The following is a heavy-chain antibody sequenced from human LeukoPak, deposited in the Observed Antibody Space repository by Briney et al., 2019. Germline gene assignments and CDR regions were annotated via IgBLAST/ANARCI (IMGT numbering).Heavy chain of an antibody. V-gene: IGHV3-30-3*01. CDR2: ISYDGSNK. CDR3: AKDRMAVDTAMVYDY. Sequence: GGSLRLSCAASGFTFSSYAMHWVRQAPGKGLEGVAVISYDGSNKYYADSVKGRFIISRDNSKNTLYLQMNSLRAEDTAVYYCAKDRMAVDTAMVYDYWGQGTLVTVSS. D-gene: IGHD5-18*01. J-gene: IGHJ4*02. CDR1: GFTFSSYA.